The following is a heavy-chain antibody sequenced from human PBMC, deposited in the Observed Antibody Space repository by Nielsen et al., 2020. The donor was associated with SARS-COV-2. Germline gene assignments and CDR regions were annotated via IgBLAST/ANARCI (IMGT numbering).Heavy chain of an antibody. CDR2: ISYDGSNK. Sequence: GGSLRLSCAASGFTFSSYAMHWVRQAPGKGLEWVAVISYDGSNKYYADSVKGRFTISRDNSKNTLYLQMNSLRAEDTAVYYCARSVEMAPFYYYYYGMDVWGQGTTVTVSS. V-gene: IGHV3-30*04. CDR3: ARSVEMAPFYYYYYGMDV. J-gene: IGHJ6*02. D-gene: IGHD5-24*01. CDR1: GFTFSSYA.